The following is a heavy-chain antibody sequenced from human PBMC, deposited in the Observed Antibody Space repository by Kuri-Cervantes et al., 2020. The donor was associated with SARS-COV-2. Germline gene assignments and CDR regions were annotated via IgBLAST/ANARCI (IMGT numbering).Heavy chain of an antibody. V-gene: IGHV4-61*08. CDR2: IYYSGST. D-gene: IGHD4/OR15-4a*01. J-gene: IGHJ5*02. CDR3: ARDPNANHNNWFDP. CDR1: SGSISSGDYY. Sequence: SETLSLTCTVSSGSISSGDYYWSWIRQSPGKGLEWIGYIYYSGSTNYNPSLKSRVTITVDTSKNQFSLKLSSVTAADTAVYYCARDPNANHNNWFDPWGQGTLVTVSS.